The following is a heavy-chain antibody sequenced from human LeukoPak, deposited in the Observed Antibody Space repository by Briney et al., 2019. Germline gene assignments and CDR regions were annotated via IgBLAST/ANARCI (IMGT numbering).Heavy chain of an antibody. V-gene: IGHV1-8*01. Sequence: ASVKVSCKASGYTFTSYDINWVRQATGQGLEWMGWMNPNSGNTGYAQKFQGRVTMTRSTSISTAYMELSSLRSEDTAVYYCAREKAYCGGDCYWIYYGMDVWGQGTTVTVSS. CDR3: AREKAYCGGDCYWIYYGMDV. CDR2: MNPNSGNT. CDR1: GYTFTSYD. D-gene: IGHD2-21*02. J-gene: IGHJ6*02.